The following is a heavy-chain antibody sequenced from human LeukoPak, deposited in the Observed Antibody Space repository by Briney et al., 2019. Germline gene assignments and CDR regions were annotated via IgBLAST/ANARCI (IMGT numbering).Heavy chain of an antibody. V-gene: IGHV1-8*02. Sequence: ASVKVSCKASGYTFTSYDIDWVRQATGQGLEWMGWMNLNSGNAGYAKKFQDRVTIPWTASITRAYMDQRRLTSEYKAVYYFARRPSWSGYSSYSYM. CDR1: GYTFTSYD. J-gene: IGHJ6*03. D-gene: IGHD3-3*01. CDR2: MNLNSGNA. CDR3: ARRPSWSGYSSYSYM.